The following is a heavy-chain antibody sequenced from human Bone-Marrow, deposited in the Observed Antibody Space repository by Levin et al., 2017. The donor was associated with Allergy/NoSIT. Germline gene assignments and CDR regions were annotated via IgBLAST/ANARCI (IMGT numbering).Heavy chain of an antibody. CDR1: GFNFGDYG. CDR2: ISSDRGSI. CDR3: AKTYSGHQEEFYFDS. D-gene: IGHD1-26*01. Sequence: GGSLRLSCAASGFNFGDYGMHWVRQVPGKGLEWVSGISSDRGSIDYADSVKGRFIISRDNAKNSLHLQMNNLRAEDTALYHCAKTYSGHQEEFYFDSWGQGILVTVSA. V-gene: IGHV3-9*01. J-gene: IGHJ4*02.